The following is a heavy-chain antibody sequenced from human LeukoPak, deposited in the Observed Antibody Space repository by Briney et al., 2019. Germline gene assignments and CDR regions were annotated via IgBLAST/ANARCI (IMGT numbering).Heavy chain of an antibody. D-gene: IGHD2-2*01. Sequence: PSETLSLTCTVSGGSISSGDYYWSWIRQPPGKGLEWIGYIYYSGSTYYNPSLKSRVAISVDTSKNQFSLKLSSVTAADTAVYYCAREYHRANRFDPWGQGTLVTVSS. CDR3: AREYHRANRFDP. CDR2: IYYSGST. J-gene: IGHJ5*02. V-gene: IGHV4-30-4*01. CDR1: GGSISSGDYY.